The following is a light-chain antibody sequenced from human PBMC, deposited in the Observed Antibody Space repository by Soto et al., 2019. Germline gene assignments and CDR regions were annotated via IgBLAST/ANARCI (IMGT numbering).Light chain of an antibody. Sequence: IHITQSPSSLSASVGDRVTITCRASQGIRSWLAWYQQKPGKAPKLLIYDASSLESGVPSRFSGSGSGTEFTLTISSLQPDDFATYYCQQYNSYSPLTFGGGTKVDIK. J-gene: IGKJ4*01. CDR1: QGIRSW. CDR2: DAS. V-gene: IGKV1-5*01. CDR3: QQYNSYSPLT.